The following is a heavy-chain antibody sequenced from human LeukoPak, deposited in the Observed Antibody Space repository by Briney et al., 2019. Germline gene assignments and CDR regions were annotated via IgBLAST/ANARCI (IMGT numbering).Heavy chain of an antibody. Sequence: GGSLRLSCAAPGFTFSSYWMSWVRQAPGKGLEWVANIKQDGSETYYVDSVKGRFTISRDNAKNSLYLQMNSLRAEGTAVYYCARDLRGPRDYWGQGTMVTVSS. V-gene: IGHV3-7*03. CDR3: ARDLRGPRDY. CDR1: GFTFSSYW. CDR2: IKQDGSET. J-gene: IGHJ4*02. D-gene: IGHD3-16*01.